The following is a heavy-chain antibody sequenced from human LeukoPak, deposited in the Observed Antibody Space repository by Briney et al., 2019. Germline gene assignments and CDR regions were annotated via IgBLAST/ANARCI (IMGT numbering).Heavy chain of an antibody. CDR3: ARDPGDYGDYSYFDY. V-gene: IGHV3-30-3*01. CDR1: GFTFSSYA. D-gene: IGHD4-17*01. CDR2: ISYDGSNK. Sequence: PGRSLRLSCAASGFTFSSYAMHWVRQAPGKGLEWVAVISYDGSNKYYADSVKGRFTISRDNSKNTLYLQMNSLRAEDTAVYYCARDPGDYGDYSYFDYWGQGTLVTVSS. J-gene: IGHJ4*02.